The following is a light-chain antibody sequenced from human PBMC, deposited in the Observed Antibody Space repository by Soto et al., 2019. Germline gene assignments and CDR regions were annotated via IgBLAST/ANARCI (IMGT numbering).Light chain of an antibody. CDR1: ISDVGFYAR. CDR3: SSYTSSSTYV. Sequence: QSVLTQPPSVSGSPGQSVTISCTGTISDVGFYARVSWYQQPPGTATKILIYDVTNQPPGVPDRFSGYQSGKTASLTNSGLQAGDEADYYCSSYTSSSTYVFGTWTQLTAL. V-gene: IGLV2-18*02. J-gene: IGLJ1*01. CDR2: DVT.